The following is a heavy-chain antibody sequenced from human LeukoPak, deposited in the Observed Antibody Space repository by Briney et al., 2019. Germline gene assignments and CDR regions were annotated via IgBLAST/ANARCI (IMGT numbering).Heavy chain of an antibody. CDR1: GGSISSRSYY. V-gene: IGHV4-61*01. CDR3: ARAALYSGNPHFDY. D-gene: IGHD4-23*01. Sequence: SETLSLTCTVSGGSISSRSYYWSWIRQPPGKGLEWIGYIYYSGSTNYNPSLKSRVTISVDTSKNQFSLKLSSATAADTAVYYCARAALYSGNPHFDYWGRGTLVTVSS. J-gene: IGHJ4*02. CDR2: IYYSGST.